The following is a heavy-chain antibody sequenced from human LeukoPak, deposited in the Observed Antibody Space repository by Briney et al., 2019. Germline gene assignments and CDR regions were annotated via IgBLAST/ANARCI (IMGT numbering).Heavy chain of an antibody. CDR2: TYYRSKWYN. CDR1: GDSVSSNSAA. J-gene: IGHJ2*01. D-gene: IGHD5-12*01. CDR3: ARGSWDSGYDSGWYFDL. Sequence: SQTLSLTCAISGDSVSSNSAAWNWIRQSPSRGLEWLGRTYYRSKWYNDYAVSVKSRITINPDTSKNQFSLQLNSVTPEDTAVYYCARGSWDSGYDSGWYFDLWGRGTLVTVSS. V-gene: IGHV6-1*01.